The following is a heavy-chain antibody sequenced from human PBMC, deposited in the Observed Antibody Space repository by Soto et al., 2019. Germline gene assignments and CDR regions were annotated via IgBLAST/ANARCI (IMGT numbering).Heavy chain of an antibody. V-gene: IGHV3-23*01. CDR2: ISGSGGST. CDR1: GFTFSSYA. J-gene: IGHJ3*02. Sequence: GGSLRLSCAASGFTFSSYAMSWVRQAPGKGLEWVSAISGSGGSTYYADSVKGRFTISRDNSKNTLYLQMNSLRAEDTAVYYCAKGFRRDGYNHDAFDIWGQGTMVTVSS. D-gene: IGHD5-12*01. CDR3: AKGFRRDGYNHDAFDI.